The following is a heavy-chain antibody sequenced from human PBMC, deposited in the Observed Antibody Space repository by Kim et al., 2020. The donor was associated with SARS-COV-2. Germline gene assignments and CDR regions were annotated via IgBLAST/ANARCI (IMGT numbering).Heavy chain of an antibody. V-gene: IGHV3-30-3*01. J-gene: IGHJ5*02. D-gene: IGHD1-26*01. CDR3: ARAHSESYWSWFDP. CDR2: ISYDGSNK. Sequence: GGSLRLSCAASGFTFSSYAMHWVRQAPGKGLEWVAVISYDGSNKYYADSVKGRFTISRDNYKNTLYLQMNSLRAEDTAVYYCARAHSESYWSWFDPWGQGTLVTVSS. CDR1: GFTFSSYA.